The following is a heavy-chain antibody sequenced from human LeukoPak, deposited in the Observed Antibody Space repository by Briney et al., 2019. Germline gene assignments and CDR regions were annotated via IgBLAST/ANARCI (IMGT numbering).Heavy chain of an antibody. CDR2: ISGSGGST. Sequence: GSLRLSCAASGFTFSSYGMSWVRQAPGKGLEWVSAISGSGGSTYYADSVKGRFAISRDNSKNTLYLQMNSLRAEDTAVYYCARAGNTRFDYWGQGTLVTVSS. CDR3: ARAGNTRFDY. J-gene: IGHJ4*02. V-gene: IGHV3-23*01. CDR1: GFTFSSYG. D-gene: IGHD2/OR15-2a*01.